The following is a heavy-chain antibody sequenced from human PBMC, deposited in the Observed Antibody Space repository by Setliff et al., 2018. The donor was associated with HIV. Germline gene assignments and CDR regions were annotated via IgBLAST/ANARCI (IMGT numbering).Heavy chain of an antibody. CDR1: GGSISSSSYY. CDR3: ARDIWAYGLMGS. V-gene: IGHV4-39*07. Sequence: KASETLSLTCTVSGGSISSSSYYWGWIRQPPGEGLEWIVSIPYSGSTYYNPSLKSRVSLSVDTPKNQFSLNLSSVTAADTAVYYCARDIWAYGLMGSWGQGTLVTVSS. D-gene: IGHD4-17*01. J-gene: IGHJ5*02. CDR2: IPYSGST.